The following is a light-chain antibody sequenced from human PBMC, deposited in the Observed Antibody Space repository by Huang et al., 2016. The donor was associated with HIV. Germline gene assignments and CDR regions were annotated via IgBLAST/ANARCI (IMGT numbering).Light chain of an antibody. CDR1: RGISNS. CDR2: AAS. V-gene: IGKV1-NL1*01. J-gene: IGKJ4*01. Sequence: DIQMTQSPSSLSASVGDRVTITCRASRGISNSLAWYQQQPGKAPKLLLDAASRLQGGVPSRFIGSVSRTDYTLHISSLQPEDSATYYCQQYYNTTLSFGGGTKVEIK. CDR3: QQYYNTTLS.